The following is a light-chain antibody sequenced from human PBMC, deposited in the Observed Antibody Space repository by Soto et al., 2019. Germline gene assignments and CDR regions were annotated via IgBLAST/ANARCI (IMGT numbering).Light chain of an antibody. J-gene: IGKJ1*01. V-gene: IGKV3-15*01. CDR1: QRVSNP. CDR2: AAS. CDR3: HQYNNWPWT. Sequence: ETVMTQSPVTLSVSPGDTATLSCRASQRVSNPLAWYQQKPGQAPRLLIYAASTRATGIPVRFSGSGSETEFTLTIRSLQSGDSALYYCHQYNNWPWTFGQGTKVDIK.